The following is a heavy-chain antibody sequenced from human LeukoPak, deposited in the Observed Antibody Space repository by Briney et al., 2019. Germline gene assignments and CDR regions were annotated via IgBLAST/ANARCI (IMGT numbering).Heavy chain of an antibody. CDR1: GFTFSSYA. CDR2: ISGSGGST. CDR3: AKGVGGVIQLWFGS. V-gene: IGHV3-23*01. D-gene: IGHD5-18*01. J-gene: IGHJ4*02. Sequence: GGPLRLSCAASGFTFSSYAMSCVRHSPGKALEWVSDISGSGGSTYYADSVKGRFTISRDNSKNTLYLQMNSLRAEDTAVYYCAKGVGGVIQLWFGSWGQGTLVTVSS.